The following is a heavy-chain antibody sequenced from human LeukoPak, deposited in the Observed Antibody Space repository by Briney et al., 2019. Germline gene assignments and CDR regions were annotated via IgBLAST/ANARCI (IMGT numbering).Heavy chain of an antibody. CDR1: GFTFTSYW. CDR3: ARDGRVPAALTYYYYYYMDV. D-gene: IGHD2-2*01. V-gene: IGHV3-74*01. CDR2: IDGDGSSR. Sequence: PGGSLRLSCAASGFTFTSYWIHWVRQVPGKGLEWVSRIDGDGSSRSYADSVQGRFTISRDNGKKTVFLQMNSLSAEDTAVYYCARDGRVPAALTYYYYYYMDVWGKGTTVTVSS. J-gene: IGHJ6*03.